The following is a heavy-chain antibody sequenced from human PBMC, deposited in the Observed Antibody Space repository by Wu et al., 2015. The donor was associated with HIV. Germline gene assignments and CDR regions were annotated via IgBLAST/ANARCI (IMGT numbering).Heavy chain of an antibody. Sequence: QVQLVQSGAEVKKPGSSVKVSCTASGGTFSSFAISWVRQAPGQGLEWIGRIIPLFRTTNYAQEFQGRVTITADESTSTALMELSSLRSEDTAVYYCARGPYSYGSGSYYLDYWGQGTLVTVSS. D-gene: IGHD3-10*01. CDR3: ARGPYSYGSGSYYLDY. J-gene: IGHJ4*02. V-gene: IGHV1-69*18. CDR2: IIPLFRTT. CDR1: GGTFSSFA.